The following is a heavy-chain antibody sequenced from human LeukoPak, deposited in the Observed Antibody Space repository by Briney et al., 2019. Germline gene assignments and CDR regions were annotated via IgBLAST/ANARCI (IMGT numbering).Heavy chain of an antibody. D-gene: IGHD3-3*01. Sequence: SETLSLTCTVSGGSISSSSYYWGWIRQPPGKGLEWIGSIYYSGSTYYNPSLKSRVTISVDTSKNQFSLKLSSVTAADTAVYYCAREVRRLFDPWGQGTLVTVSS. CDR3: AREVRRLFDP. V-gene: IGHV4-39*07. CDR1: GGSISSSSYY. J-gene: IGHJ5*02. CDR2: IYYSGST.